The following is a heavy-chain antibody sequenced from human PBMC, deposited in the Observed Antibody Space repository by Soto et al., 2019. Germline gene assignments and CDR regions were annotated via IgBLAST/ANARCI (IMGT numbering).Heavy chain of an antibody. CDR1: GGSISSSNW. Sequence: PSETLSLTCAVSGGSISSSNWWSWVRQPPGKGLEWIGEIYHSGSTNYNPSLKSRVTISVDKSKNQFSLKLSSVTAADTAVYYCARISDPGIAVAGTYDYWGQGTLVTVSS. CDR2: IYHSGST. CDR3: ARISDPGIAVAGTYDY. J-gene: IGHJ4*02. V-gene: IGHV4-4*02. D-gene: IGHD6-19*01.